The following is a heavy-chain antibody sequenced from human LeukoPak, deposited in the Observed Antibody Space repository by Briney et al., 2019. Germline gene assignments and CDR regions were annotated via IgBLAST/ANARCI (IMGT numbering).Heavy chain of an antibody. J-gene: IGHJ4*02. V-gene: IGHV3-53*01. D-gene: IGHD2-2*01. CDR3: ARGETSSYDY. Sequence: GGSLRLSCAASGFTVSINYMSWVRQAPGKGLEWVSVIYSGGNTYYADSVKGRFTISRDNSKNTVYLQMDSLRAEDTAVYYCARGETSSYDYWGQGTLVTVSS. CDR2: IYSGGNT. CDR1: GFTVSINY.